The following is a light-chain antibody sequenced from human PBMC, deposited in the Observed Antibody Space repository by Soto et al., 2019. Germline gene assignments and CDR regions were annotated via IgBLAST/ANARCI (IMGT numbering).Light chain of an antibody. CDR3: QKSYTTLFT. Sequence: DIQMTQSPSSLSASVGDRVTITCRASQSISNYLNWYQQKPGKAPKLLIYAASSLQSGVPSRFSGSGSGTDFTLTISSLQPEDFANYSCQKSYTTLFTFGPGTNVDI. J-gene: IGKJ3*01. CDR1: QSISNY. V-gene: IGKV1-39*01. CDR2: AAS.